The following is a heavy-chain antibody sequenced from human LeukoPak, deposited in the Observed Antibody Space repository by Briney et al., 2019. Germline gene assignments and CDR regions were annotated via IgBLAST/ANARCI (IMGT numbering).Heavy chain of an antibody. D-gene: IGHD2-2*03. CDR1: GYTFTSYD. CDR2: MNPNSGNT. J-gene: IGHJ5*02. CDR3: ARGRGYCSSTSCYRFDP. V-gene: IGHV1-8*01. Sequence: ASVKVSCKASGYTFTSYDINWVRQATGQGLEWMGWMNPNSGNTGYAQKFQGRVTMTRNTSISTAYMELSSLRSEDTAVYYCARGRGYCSSTSCYRFDPWGQGTLVTVSP.